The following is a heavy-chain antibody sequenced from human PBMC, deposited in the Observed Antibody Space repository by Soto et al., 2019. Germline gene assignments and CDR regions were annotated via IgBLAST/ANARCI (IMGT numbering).Heavy chain of an antibody. D-gene: IGHD5-18*01. J-gene: IGHJ4*02. CDR2: ISYDGSNK. V-gene: IGHV3-30*18. Sequence: QVQLVESGGGVVQPGRSLRLSCAASGFTFSSYGMHWVRQAPGKGLEWVAVISYDGSNKYYADSVKGRFTISRDNSKSTLYLQMNSLRAEDTAVYYCAKGYVDTAMVDDYWGQGTLVTVSS. CDR3: AKGYVDTAMVDDY. CDR1: GFTFSSYG.